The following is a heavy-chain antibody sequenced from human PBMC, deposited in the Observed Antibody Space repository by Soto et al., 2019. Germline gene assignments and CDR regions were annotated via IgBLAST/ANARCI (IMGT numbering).Heavy chain of an antibody. V-gene: IGHV3-30*18. J-gene: IGHJ2*01. CDR1: GLTFSSYG. CDR3: AKDRGVYWYFDL. Sequence: QVQLVESGGGVVQPGRSLRLSCAASGLTFSSYGMHWVRQAPGKGLEWVALISYDGSNKYYADSVKGRFTISRDNSKNTLYLQMNSLRAEDTAVYYCAKDRGVYWYFDLWGRGTLVTVSS. CDR2: ISYDGSNK.